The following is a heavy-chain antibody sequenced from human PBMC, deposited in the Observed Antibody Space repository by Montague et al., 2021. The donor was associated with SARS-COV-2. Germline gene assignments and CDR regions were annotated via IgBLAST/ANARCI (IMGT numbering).Heavy chain of an antibody. Sequence: SLRLSCAASGFTFSSYWMSWVRQAPGKGLEWVANIKQDGSEKYYVDSVKGRFTISRDNAKNSLYLQMNSLRAEDTAVYYCAREPGPYYDILTGLTVGYMDVWGQGTTVTVSS. J-gene: IGHJ6*03. CDR1: GFTFSSYW. V-gene: IGHV3-7*05. D-gene: IGHD3-9*01. CDR3: AREPGPYYDILTGLTVGYMDV. CDR2: IKQDGSEK.